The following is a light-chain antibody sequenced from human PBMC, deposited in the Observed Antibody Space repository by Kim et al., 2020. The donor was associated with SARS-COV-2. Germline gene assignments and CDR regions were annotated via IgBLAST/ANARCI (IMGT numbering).Light chain of an antibody. CDR3: QQYNTYLRT. V-gene: IGKV1-5*03. CDR2: KAS. CDR1: QNINSW. J-gene: IGKJ1*01. Sequence: ASVGDRVTITCRASQNINSWLAWYQQKPGKAPKVLIYKASSLESGVPSRFSGSGSGTEFTLTISSLQPDDFATYYCQQYNTYLRTFGQGTEVDIK.